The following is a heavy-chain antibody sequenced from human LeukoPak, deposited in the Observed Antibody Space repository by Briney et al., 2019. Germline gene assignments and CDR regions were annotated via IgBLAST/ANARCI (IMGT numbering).Heavy chain of an antibody. CDR2: ISWNSGSI. CDR1: GFTVSSNY. J-gene: IGHJ4*02. V-gene: IGHV3-9*01. CDR3: AKAYSSSWEPFDY. D-gene: IGHD6-13*01. Sequence: PGGSLRLSCAASGFTVSSNYMSWVRQAPGKGLEWVSGISWNSGSIGYADSVKGRFTISRDNAKNSLYLQMNSLRAEDTALYYCAKAYSSSWEPFDYWGQGTLVTVSS.